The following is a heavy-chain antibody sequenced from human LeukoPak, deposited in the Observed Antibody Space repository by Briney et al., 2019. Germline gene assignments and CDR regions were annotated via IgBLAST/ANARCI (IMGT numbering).Heavy chain of an antibody. V-gene: IGHV3-7*01. CDR1: GFSFSSYN. CDR2: IKQDRSEK. J-gene: IGHJ4*02. CDR3: AKGGARLHSYYFDY. Sequence: GGSLRLSCAASGFSFSSYNMNWVRQAPGKGLELVANIKQDRSEKYYVDSVKGRFTLSRDNSKNTLYLQMNSLRAEDTAVFYCAKGGARLHSYYFDYWGQGTLVTVSS. D-gene: IGHD1-26*01.